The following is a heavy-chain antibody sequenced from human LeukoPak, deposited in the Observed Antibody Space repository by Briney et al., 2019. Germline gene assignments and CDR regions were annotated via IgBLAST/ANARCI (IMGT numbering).Heavy chain of an antibody. J-gene: IGHJ6*03. V-gene: IGHV1-2*02. CDR2: INPNSGGT. CDR1: GYTFTGYH. CDR3: ARGRYYGSGSYYNPDYYYYYYMDV. D-gene: IGHD3-10*01. Sequence: VASVKVSCKASGYTFTGYHMHWVRQAPGQGLEWMGWINPNSGGTNYAQKFQGRVTMTRDTSISTAYMELSRLRSDDTAVYYCARGRYYGSGSYYNPDYYYYYYMDVWGKGTTVTVSS.